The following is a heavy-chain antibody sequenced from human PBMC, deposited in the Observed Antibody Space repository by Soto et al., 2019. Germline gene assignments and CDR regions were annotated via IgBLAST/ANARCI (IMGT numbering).Heavy chain of an antibody. J-gene: IGHJ6*02. D-gene: IGHD3-10*01. Sequence: EVQLLESGGGLQQPGGSLRLSCAASGFTFSNYAMNWVRQAPGKVLEWVSAISGSGGVTYYADSVKGRFTISRDNSNNTQYLQMDSLRAEDTAVYYCAKDRRIWFGGMDVWGPGTTVTVSS. CDR3: AKDRRIWFGGMDV. CDR2: ISGSGGVT. V-gene: IGHV3-23*01. CDR1: GFTFSNYA.